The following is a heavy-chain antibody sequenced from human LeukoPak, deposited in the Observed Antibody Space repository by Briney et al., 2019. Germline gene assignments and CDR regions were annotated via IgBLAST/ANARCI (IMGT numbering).Heavy chain of an antibody. CDR3: SRVVQDVTGADY. Sequence: AGGSLRLSCAASGFTFSSYHMNWVRQAPGKGLEWLSYIHSTSGSIHYADSVKGRFTIFRDNAKNSLYLQMNSLRAEDTAVYYCSRVVQDVTGADYWGQGTLVIVSS. CDR1: GFTFSSYH. V-gene: IGHV3-48*01. D-gene: IGHD3-9*01. CDR2: IHSTSGSI. J-gene: IGHJ4*02.